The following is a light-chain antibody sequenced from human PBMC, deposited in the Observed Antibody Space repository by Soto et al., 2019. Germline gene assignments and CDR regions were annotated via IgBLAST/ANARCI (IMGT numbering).Light chain of an antibody. CDR2: GAS. J-gene: IGKJ1*01. CDR1: QSVSSN. V-gene: IGKV3-15*01. Sequence: EIVMAQSPATLSVSPWERAALSCVASQSVSSNLAWYQQKPGQAPRLLIYGASTRATGIPARFSGSGSGTEFTLTISSLQSEDFAVYYCQQYNNWPPWTFGQGTKVDI. CDR3: QQYNNWPPWT.